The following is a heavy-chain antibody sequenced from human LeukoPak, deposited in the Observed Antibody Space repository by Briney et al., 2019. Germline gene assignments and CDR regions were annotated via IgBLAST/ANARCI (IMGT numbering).Heavy chain of an antibody. D-gene: IGHD3-16*01. J-gene: IGHJ5*02. CDR1: GFSFNTKW. CDR2: IQPDGSEQ. CDR3: ASQSFARFDP. V-gene: IGHV3-7*01. Sequence: PGGSLRLSCAASGFSFNTKWMSWVRQAPGKGLEWVGNIQPDGSEQYPVDSVKGRFTISRDNARNSVFLQMNSLRVEDTAVYCCASQSFARFDPWGQGTLVTVSS.